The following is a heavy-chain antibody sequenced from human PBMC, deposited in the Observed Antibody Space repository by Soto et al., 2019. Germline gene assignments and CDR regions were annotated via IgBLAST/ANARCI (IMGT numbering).Heavy chain of an antibody. CDR2: INHSGST. Sequence: SETLSLTCAVYGGSFSGYYWSWIRQPPGKGLEWIGEINHSGSTNYNPSLKSRVTISVDTSKNQFSLKLSSVTAADTAVYYCAKGGGSGYSSSWYHWFDPWGQGTLVTVSS. V-gene: IGHV4-34*01. CDR1: GGSFSGYY. CDR3: AKGGGSGYSSSWYHWFDP. J-gene: IGHJ5*02. D-gene: IGHD6-13*01.